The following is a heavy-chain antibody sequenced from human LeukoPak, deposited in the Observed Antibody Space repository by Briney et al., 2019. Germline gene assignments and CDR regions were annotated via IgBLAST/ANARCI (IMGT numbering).Heavy chain of an antibody. Sequence: GGSLRLSCAASGFTFSSYSMNWIRQAPGKGLEWVSYISSSGGTIYYADSVKGRFTISRDNAKNSLYLQMNSLRAEDTAVYYCARDAGTAWGYYYYFYGMDVWGQGTTVTVSS. CDR3: ARDAGTAWGYYYYFYGMDV. V-gene: IGHV3-48*04. CDR1: GFTFSSYS. J-gene: IGHJ6*02. CDR2: ISSSGGTI. D-gene: IGHD1-7*01.